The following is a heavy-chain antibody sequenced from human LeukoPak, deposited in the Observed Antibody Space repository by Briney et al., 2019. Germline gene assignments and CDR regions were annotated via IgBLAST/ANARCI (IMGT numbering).Heavy chain of an antibody. Sequence: GESLKISCKGSGYSFTSFWISWVRQMPGKGLEWMGRIDPSDSYTSYSPSFQGHVTISADRSISIAYLQWSSLKASDTAMYYCARHRYSGTYWFDPWGQGTLVTVSS. CDR1: GYSFTSFW. V-gene: IGHV5-10-1*01. CDR3: ARHRYSGTYWFDP. J-gene: IGHJ5*02. D-gene: IGHD1-26*01. CDR2: IDPSDSYT.